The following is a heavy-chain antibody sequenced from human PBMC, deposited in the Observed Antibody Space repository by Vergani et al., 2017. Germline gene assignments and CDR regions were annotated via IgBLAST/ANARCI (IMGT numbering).Heavy chain of an antibody. CDR1: GGSISSGGYY. D-gene: IGHD2-2*01. V-gene: IGHV4-31*03. Sequence: QVQLQESGPGLVKPSQTLSLTCTVSGGSISSGGYYWSWIRQHPGKGLEWIGYIYYSGSTYYNPSPKSRVTISVDTSKNQFSLKLSSVTAADTAVYYCARHRTRWSGSSTDYYYYMDVWGKGTTVTVSS. CDR3: ARHRTRWSGSSTDYYYYMDV. CDR2: IYYSGST. J-gene: IGHJ6*03.